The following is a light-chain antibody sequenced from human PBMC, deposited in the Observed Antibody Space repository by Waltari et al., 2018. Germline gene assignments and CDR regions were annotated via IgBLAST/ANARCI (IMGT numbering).Light chain of an antibody. V-gene: IGKV2-28*01. CDR3: MQARQTPWT. CDR1: QSLLHSNGYTF. Sequence: DIVMTQSPLSLPVSPGEPASISCTSSQSLLHSNGYTFLDWYLQKPGQSPPLLIYLVSNRASGVPDRFSGSGSGTDFTLKISRVEAEDVGVYYCMQARQTPWTFGQGTKVEIK. CDR2: LVS. J-gene: IGKJ1*01.